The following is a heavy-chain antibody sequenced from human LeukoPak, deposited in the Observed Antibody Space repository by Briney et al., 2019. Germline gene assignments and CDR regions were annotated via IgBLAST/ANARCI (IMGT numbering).Heavy chain of an antibody. D-gene: IGHD3-22*01. CDR1: GGSISSSSYY. CDR3: AGYRGYYDSIYFDY. CDR2: IYYSGST. V-gene: IGHV4-39*07. J-gene: IGHJ4*02. Sequence: SETLSLTCTVSGGSISSSSYYWGWIRQPPGKGLEWIGSIYYSGSTYYNPSLKSRVTISVDTSKNQFSLKLSSVTAADTAVYYCAGYRGYYDSIYFDYWGQGTLVTVSS.